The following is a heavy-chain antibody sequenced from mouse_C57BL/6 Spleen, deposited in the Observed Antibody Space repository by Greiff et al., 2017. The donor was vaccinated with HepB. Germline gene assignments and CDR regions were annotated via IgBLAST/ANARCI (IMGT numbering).Heavy chain of an antibody. J-gene: IGHJ4*01. CDR3: ARSLITTVVDAYAMDY. D-gene: IGHD1-1*01. CDR1: GYTFTSYW. V-gene: IGHV1-59*01. Sequence: VKLQQPGAELVRPGTSVKLSCKASGYTFTSYWMHWVKQRPGQGLEWIGVIDPSDSYTNYNQKFKGKATLTVDTSSSTAYMQLSSLTSEDSAVYYCARSLITTVVDAYAMDYWGQGTSVTVSS. CDR2: IDPSDSYT.